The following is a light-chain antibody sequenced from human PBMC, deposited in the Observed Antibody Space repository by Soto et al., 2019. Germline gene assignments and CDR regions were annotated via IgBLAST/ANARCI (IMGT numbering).Light chain of an antibody. CDR3: QQYDTYSWT. CDR1: QTISTW. V-gene: IGKV1-5*01. CDR2: DAS. Sequence: DIQMTQSPSTLSASVGDRVTITCRASQTISTWLAWFQQKPGKAPKVLIYDASNLESGVPSRFSGSGSGTEFTLTISNLQPDDFATYYCQQYDTYSWTSGQGPKVDI. J-gene: IGKJ1*01.